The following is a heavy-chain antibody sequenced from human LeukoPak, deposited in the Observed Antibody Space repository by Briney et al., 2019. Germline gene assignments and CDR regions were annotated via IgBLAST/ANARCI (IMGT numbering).Heavy chain of an antibody. J-gene: IGHJ4*02. V-gene: IGHV1-69*05. CDR2: IIPIFGTA. CDR1: GGTFSSYA. CDR3: ARSDVVVPALDY. Sequence: GASVKVSCKASGGTFSSYAISWVRQAPGQGLEWMGGIIPIFGTANYAQKFQGRVTITTDESTSTAYMELSSLRSEDTAVYYCARSDVVVPALDYWGRGTLVTVSS. D-gene: IGHD2-2*01.